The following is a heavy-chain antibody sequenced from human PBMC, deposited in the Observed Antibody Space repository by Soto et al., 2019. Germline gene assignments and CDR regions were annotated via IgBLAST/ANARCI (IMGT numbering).Heavy chain of an antibody. J-gene: IGHJ5*02. CDR3: AKDPQEFLFGGDCYPNWFDP. D-gene: IGHD2-21*02. V-gene: IGHV3-30*18. Sequence: PGGSLRLSCAASGFTFSSYGMHWVRQAPGKGLEWVAVISYDGSNKYYADSVKGRFTISRDNSKNTLYLQMNSLRAEDTAVYYCAKDPQEFLFGGDCYPNWFDPWGQGTLVTVSS. CDR2: ISYDGSNK. CDR1: GFTFSSYG.